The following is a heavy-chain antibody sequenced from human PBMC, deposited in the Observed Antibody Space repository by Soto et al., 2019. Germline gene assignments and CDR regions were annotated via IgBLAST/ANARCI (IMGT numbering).Heavy chain of an antibody. CDR3: ARLFWSGYDYYYYYYMDV. CDR1: GDTFTSYD. V-gene: IGHV1-8*01. D-gene: IGHD3-3*01. Sequence: TSVEVSCTASGDTFTSYDINWARQATGQGLEWMGWMNPNSGNTGYAQKFQGRVTMTRNTSISTAYMELSSLRSEDTAVYYCARLFWSGYDYYYYYYMDVWGKGTTVTVSS. J-gene: IGHJ6*03. CDR2: MNPNSGNT.